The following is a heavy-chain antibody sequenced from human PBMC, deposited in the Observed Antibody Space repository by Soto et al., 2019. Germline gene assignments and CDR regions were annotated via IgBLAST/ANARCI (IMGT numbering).Heavy chain of an antibody. CDR3: TRDSYSNYEKGLDYYYYMDV. Sequence: QVQLVQSGAEVKKPGSSVKVSCKASGGTFSSYTISWVRQAPGQGLEWMGRIIPILGIANYAQKFQGRVTITADKSTSTAYMELSSLRSEDTAVYYCTRDSYSNYEKGLDYYYYMDVWGKGTTVTASS. V-gene: IGHV1-69*08. J-gene: IGHJ6*03. D-gene: IGHD4-4*01. CDR1: GGTFSSYT. CDR2: IIPILGIA.